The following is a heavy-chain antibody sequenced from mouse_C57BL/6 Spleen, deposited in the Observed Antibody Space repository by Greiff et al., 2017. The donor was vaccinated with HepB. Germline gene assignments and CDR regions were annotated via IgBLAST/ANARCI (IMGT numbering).Heavy chain of an antibody. Sequence: EVQLQQSGPELVKPGASVKISCKASGYSFTGYYMNWVKQSPEKSLEWIGEINPSTGGTTYNQKFKAKATLTVDKSSSTAYMQLKSLTSEDSAVYYCAAITTVVADAMDYGGQGTSVTVSS. J-gene: IGHJ4*01. D-gene: IGHD1-1*01. CDR2: INPSTGGT. CDR3: AAITTVVADAMDY. CDR1: GYSFTGYY. V-gene: IGHV1-42*01.